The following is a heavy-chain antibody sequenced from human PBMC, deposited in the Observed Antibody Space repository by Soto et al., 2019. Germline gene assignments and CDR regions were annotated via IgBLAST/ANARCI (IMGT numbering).Heavy chain of an antibody. CDR3: ARGDYDILTGNAEPDVY. CDR1: GYTFTRYA. Sequence: QVQLVQSGAEVKKPGASVKVSCKASGYTFTRYAITWVRQAPGQGLEWMGWISAYNGNTNYAQKLQGRVTMTTDTSTSTAYMELRSLRSDDTAVYYCARGDYDILTGNAEPDVYWGQGTLVTVSS. D-gene: IGHD3-9*01. CDR2: ISAYNGNT. V-gene: IGHV1-18*01. J-gene: IGHJ4*02.